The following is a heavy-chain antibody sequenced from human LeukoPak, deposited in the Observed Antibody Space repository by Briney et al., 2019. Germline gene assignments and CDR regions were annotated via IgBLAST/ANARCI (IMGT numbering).Heavy chain of an antibody. CDR1: GFTVSSNY. V-gene: IGHV3-53*01. J-gene: IGHJ6*02. CDR2: IYSGGST. Sequence: GGSLRLSCAASGFTVSSNYMNWVRQAPGKGLEWVSVIYSGGSTYYADSVKGRFTISRDNSKNTLYLQMNSLRAEDTAVYYCARRARIQLWWDVWGQGTTVTVSS. D-gene: IGHD5-18*01. CDR3: ARRARIQLWWDV.